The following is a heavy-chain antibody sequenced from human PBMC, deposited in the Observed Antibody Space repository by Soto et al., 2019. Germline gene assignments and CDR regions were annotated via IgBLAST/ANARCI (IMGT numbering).Heavy chain of an antibody. CDR3: ARAYRELWPPFDYYGMDV. J-gene: IGHJ6*02. D-gene: IGHD5-18*01. V-gene: IGHV4-59*01. Sequence: PSETLSLTCTVSGASISNYYWSWIRQPPGKGLEWIGYIYYSGSTNYNPSLKSRVTISVDTSKNQFSLKLSSVTAADTAVYYCARAYRELWPPFDYYGMDVWGQGTTVTVSS. CDR1: GASISNYY. CDR2: IYYSGST.